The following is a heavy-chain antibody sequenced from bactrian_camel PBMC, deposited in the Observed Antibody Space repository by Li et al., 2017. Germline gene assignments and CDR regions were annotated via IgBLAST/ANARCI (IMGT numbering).Heavy chain of an antibody. D-gene: IGHD6*01. V-gene: IGHV3S1*01. CDR3: AKDLWVEAGRQQYNY. CDR2: VSSGGTS. CDR1: GFTFSNYW. J-gene: IGHJ4*01. Sequence: VQLVESGGGLVQPGGSLRLSCAASGFTFSNYWMYWVRQAPGKGLEWVSTVSSGGTSNYADSQKGRFTISRDNARNTLYLQLNSLKTEDTAMYYCAKDLWVEAGRQQYNYWGQGTQVTVS.